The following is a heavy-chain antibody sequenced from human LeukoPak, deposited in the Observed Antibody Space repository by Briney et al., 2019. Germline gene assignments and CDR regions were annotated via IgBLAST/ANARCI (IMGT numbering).Heavy chain of an antibody. J-gene: IGHJ4*02. CDR3: ARDPPIVGATVFDY. CDR2: INSDGSST. D-gene: IGHD1-26*01. CDR1: GFTFSSYA. Sequence: GGSLRLSCAASGFTFSSYAMHWVRQAPGKGLVWVSRINSDGSSTSYADSVKGRFTISRDNAKNTLYLQMNSLRAEDTAVYYCARDPPIVGATVFDYWGQGTLVTVSS. V-gene: IGHV3-74*01.